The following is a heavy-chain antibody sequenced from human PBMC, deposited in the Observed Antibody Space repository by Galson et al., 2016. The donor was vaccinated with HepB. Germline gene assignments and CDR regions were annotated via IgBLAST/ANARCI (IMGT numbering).Heavy chain of an antibody. J-gene: IGHJ3*02. CDR3: ARDVFAGARNYTAFDI. Sequence: LRLSCAVSGLTLSDHYMDWVRPAPGKRPEWIGRTRNKANGYTTEFAASVKGRFSISRDDPKNSVHLQMNSLKTEDTAVYYCARDVFAGARNYTAFDIWGQGTTVTVSS. D-gene: IGHD3-3*01. CDR2: TRNKANGYTT. V-gene: IGHV3-72*01. CDR1: GLTLSDHY.